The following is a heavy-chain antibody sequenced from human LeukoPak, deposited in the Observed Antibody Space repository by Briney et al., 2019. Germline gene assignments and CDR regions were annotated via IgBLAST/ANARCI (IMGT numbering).Heavy chain of an antibody. CDR3: AKDSSGWYFVLDY. CDR2: ISGSGGST. J-gene: IGHJ4*02. V-gene: IGHV3-23*01. Sequence: PGGSLRLSCAASGFTFSSYAMSWVRQAPGKGLEWVSAISGSGGSTYHADSVKGRFTISRDNSKNTLYLQMNSLRAEDTAVYYCAKDSSGWYFVLDYWGQGTLVTVSS. CDR1: GFTFSSYA. D-gene: IGHD6-19*01.